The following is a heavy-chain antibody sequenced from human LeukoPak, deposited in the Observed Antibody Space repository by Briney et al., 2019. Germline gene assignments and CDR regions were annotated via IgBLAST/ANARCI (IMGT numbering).Heavy chain of an antibody. D-gene: IGHD3-16*01. CDR1: GYTFTGYY. J-gene: IGHJ4*02. V-gene: IGHV1-2*06. CDR2: INPNSGDT. CDR3: ARDIAYDVDY. Sequence: GASVKVSCKTSGYTFTGYYMHWVRQAPGQGLEWMGRINPNSGDTNYAQKFQGRVTMTGDTSITTAYMELNSLRSDDTAVYYCARDIAYDVDYWGPGTLVTVSS.